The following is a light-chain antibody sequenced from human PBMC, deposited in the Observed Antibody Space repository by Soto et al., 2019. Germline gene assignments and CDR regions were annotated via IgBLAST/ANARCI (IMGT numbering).Light chain of an antibody. CDR2: GAS. Sequence: EIVLTQSPGTLSLSPGERATLSCRASQSVTSNYLAWYQQKPGQAPRLLFFGASIRDTGIPDRFSGSGSGTDFHRTISRLEPEDFAVYYCHQYGSSAGTFGQGTKVEI. CDR1: QSVTSNY. J-gene: IGKJ1*01. V-gene: IGKV3-20*01. CDR3: HQYGSSAGT.